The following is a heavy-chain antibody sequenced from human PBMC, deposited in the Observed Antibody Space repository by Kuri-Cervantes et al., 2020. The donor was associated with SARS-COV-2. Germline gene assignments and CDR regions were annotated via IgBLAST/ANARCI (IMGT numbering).Heavy chain of an antibody. D-gene: IGHD1-26*01. CDR3: AKDMGEWDAFDI. V-gene: IGHV3-43*01. J-gene: IGHJ3*02. CDR2: ISWDGGST. Sequence: GGSLRLSCAASGFTFDDYTMHWVRQAPGKGLEWVSLISWDGGSTYYADSVKGRFTISRDNSKNSLYLQMNSLRTEDTALYYCAKDMGEWDAFDIWGQGTMVTVSS. CDR1: GFTFDDYT.